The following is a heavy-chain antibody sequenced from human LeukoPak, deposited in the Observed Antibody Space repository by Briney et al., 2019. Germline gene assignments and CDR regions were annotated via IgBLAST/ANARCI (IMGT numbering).Heavy chain of an antibody. CDR3: ARGQDYGSGRGFDP. Sequence: SQTLSLTCTVSGGSISSGAYYWNWIRQPPGKGLEWIGYIYYSGTTYYNPSLKSRVIISVDTSKNQFSLKLSSVTAAGTAVYYCARGQDYGSGRGFDPWGQGTLVTVSS. V-gene: IGHV4-30-4*01. J-gene: IGHJ5*02. D-gene: IGHD3-10*01. CDR1: GGSISSGAYY. CDR2: IYYSGTT.